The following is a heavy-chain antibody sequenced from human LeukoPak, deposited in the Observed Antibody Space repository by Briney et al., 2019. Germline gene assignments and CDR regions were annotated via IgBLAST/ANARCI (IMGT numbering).Heavy chain of an antibody. J-gene: IGHJ6*03. CDR2: ISGSGGST. Sequence: PGRSLRLSCAASGFTFSSYAMSWVRQAPGKGLAWVSAISGSGGSTYYADSVKGRFTISRDNSKNTPYLQMNSLTAEDTAVYYCAKGGGYMDVWGKGTTVTVSS. V-gene: IGHV3-23*01. CDR1: GFTFSSYA. CDR3: AKGGGYMDV.